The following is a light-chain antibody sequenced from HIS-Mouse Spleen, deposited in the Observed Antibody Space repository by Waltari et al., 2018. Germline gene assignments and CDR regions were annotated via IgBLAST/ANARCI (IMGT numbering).Light chain of an antibody. CDR3: SSYTSSSTLVV. CDR2: DVS. V-gene: IGLV2-14*03. J-gene: IGLJ2*01. Sequence: QSALTQPASVSGSPVQSITISCTGTSSDVGGYNYVAGHQQHPGKAPKLMIDDVSTRPSGVSNRFSGSKSSNTASLTISGLQAEDEADYYCSSYTSSSTLVVFGGGTKLTVL. CDR1: SSDVGGYNY.